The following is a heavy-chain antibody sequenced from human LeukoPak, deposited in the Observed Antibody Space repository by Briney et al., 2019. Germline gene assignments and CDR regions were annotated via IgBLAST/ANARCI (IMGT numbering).Heavy chain of an antibody. CDR3: AKEYSGSYYYDAFDI. CDR2: ISGSGGST. CDR1: GFTFSSYA. V-gene: IGHV3-23*01. Sequence: PGGSLRLSCAASGFTFSSYAMSWVRQAPGKGLEWVSAISGSGGSTYYADSVKSRFTISRDNSKNTLFLQMNSLRAEDTAVYYCAKEYSGSYYYDAFDIWGQGTMVTVSS. D-gene: IGHD1-26*01. J-gene: IGHJ3*02.